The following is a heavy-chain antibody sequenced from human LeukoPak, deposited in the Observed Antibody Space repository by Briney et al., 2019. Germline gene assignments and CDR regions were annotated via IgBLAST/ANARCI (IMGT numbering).Heavy chain of an antibody. CDR3: ARGGSPTFYYYMDV. CDR1: GSTFTAYY. J-gene: IGHJ6*03. D-gene: IGHD2-2*01. Sequence: ALVRPSCTPAGSTFTAYYMHWVRRAAGHGLEGMGWINPDSGGTNYAQKFQGRVTLTRDTSISTTYMELSRLKSDDTAIYYCARGGSPTFYYYMDVWGEGTTVTTSS. V-gene: IGHV1-2*02. CDR2: INPDSGGT.